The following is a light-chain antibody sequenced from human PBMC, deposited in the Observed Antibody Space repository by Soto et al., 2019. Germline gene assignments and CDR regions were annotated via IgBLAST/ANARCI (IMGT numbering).Light chain of an antibody. CDR3: QQYADAPIT. Sequence: ENVLTQSPDTLSLSPGERATLTCRASQNVGSNYLAWYQQKPGQAPRLLIRGASNRATGIPDRFSGSGSGTDFTLTVSRLEPEDFAVYYCQQYADAPITFGQGTRLEIK. CDR1: QNVGSNY. CDR2: GAS. J-gene: IGKJ5*01. V-gene: IGKV3-20*01.